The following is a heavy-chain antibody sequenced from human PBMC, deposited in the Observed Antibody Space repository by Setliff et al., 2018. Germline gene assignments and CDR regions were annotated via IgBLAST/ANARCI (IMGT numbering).Heavy chain of an antibody. CDR1: GFSFSDAW. CDR3: ARVFCRRSCLVESYMDV. CDR2: IKRRSDGATI. J-gene: IGHJ6*03. D-gene: IGHD3-16*01. V-gene: IGHV3-15*07. Sequence: PGGSLRLSCTASGFSFSDAWMNWVRLVPGKGLEWVGRIKRRSDGATIDYAAPVKGRFTISREDSEDTLYLQMNSLKTEDTAVYFCARVFCRRSCLVESYMDVWGTGTTVTVSS.